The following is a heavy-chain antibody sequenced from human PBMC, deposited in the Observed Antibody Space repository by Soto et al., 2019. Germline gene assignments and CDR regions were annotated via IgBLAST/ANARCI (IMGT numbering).Heavy chain of an antibody. CDR2: ISHDGSDK. V-gene: IGHV3-30*18. D-gene: IGHD3-22*01. Sequence: QVQLVESGGGVVQPGRSLRLSCAASGFTFSAYGMHWVRQAPGKGLEWVAVISHDGSDKYYADSAKGQLTVSRDNSRNTLFLQMNSLRAEDTAVYYCAKDLLSSGGYYLENWGQGTLVTVSS. CDR1: GFTFSAYG. J-gene: IGHJ4*02. CDR3: AKDLLSSGGYYLEN.